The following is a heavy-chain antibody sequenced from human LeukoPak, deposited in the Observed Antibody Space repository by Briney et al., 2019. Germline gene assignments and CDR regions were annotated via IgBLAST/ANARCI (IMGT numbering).Heavy chain of an antibody. V-gene: IGHV1-18*01. CDR3: ARDPMKQHILIWGS. Sequence: ASVKVSCKASGFHFGSFGFSWVRQAPGQGLEFMGWISAYSGSTNYAEKFQGRLTMTTDTSTSTAYMELRSLRSDDTAVYFCARDPMKQHILIWGSWGQGTLVTVSS. CDR2: ISAYSGST. D-gene: IGHD3-16*01. J-gene: IGHJ5*02. CDR1: GFHFGSFG.